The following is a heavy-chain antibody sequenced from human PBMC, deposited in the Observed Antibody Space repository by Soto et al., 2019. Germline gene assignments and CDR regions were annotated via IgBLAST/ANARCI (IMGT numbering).Heavy chain of an antibody. Sequence: PSETLSLTCTVSGGSISSGDYYWSWIRQPPGKGLEWIGYIYYSGSTYCNPSLKSRVTISVDTSKNQFSLKLSSVTAADTAVYYCARGIVATWSNYYGMDVWGQGITVTVSS. CDR3: ARGIVATWSNYYGMDV. J-gene: IGHJ6*02. D-gene: IGHD5-12*01. V-gene: IGHV4-30-4*01. CDR2: IYYSGST. CDR1: GGSISSGDYY.